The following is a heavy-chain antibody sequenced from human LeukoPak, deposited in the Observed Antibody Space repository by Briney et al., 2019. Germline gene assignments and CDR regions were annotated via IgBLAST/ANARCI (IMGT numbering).Heavy chain of an antibody. CDR1: GFTFSSYA. D-gene: IGHD2-21*02. V-gene: IGHV3-23*01. J-gene: IGHJ6*02. CDR2: ITGSAQST. Sequence: GGSLRLSCAASGFTFSSYAMSWVRQAPGKGLEWVSAITGSAQSTYYADSVKGRFTLSRDNSKNTVVLEMNSLRGEDTAIYFCARENSDCSLSLYYFYGMDVWGQGTTVTVSS. CDR3: ARENSDCSLSLYYFYGMDV.